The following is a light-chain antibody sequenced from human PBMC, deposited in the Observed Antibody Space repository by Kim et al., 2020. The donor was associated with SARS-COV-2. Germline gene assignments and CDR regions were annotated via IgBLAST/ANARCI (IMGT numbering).Light chain of an antibody. V-gene: IGKV2-28*01. CDR3: MQALHTPLT. CDR2: LGS. Sequence: ASISCRSSQSLLQSTGYDYLDWYLQKPGQSPQLLIYLGSNRAAGVPDRFSGSGSGTDFTLKISRVEAEDVGFYYCMQALHTPLTFGQGTKVDIK. CDR1: QSLLQSTGYDY. J-gene: IGKJ1*01.